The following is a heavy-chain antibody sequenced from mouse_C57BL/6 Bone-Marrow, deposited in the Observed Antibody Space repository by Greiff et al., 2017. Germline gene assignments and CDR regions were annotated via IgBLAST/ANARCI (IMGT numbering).Heavy chain of an antibody. Sequence: QVQLQQSGAELAKPGASVKLSCKASGYTFTSYWMHWVKQRPGQGLEWIGYINPSSGYTKYNQKFKDKATLTAYKSSSTAYMQLSSLTYEDSAVYFCARSGFAYWGQGTLVTVSA. V-gene: IGHV1-7*01. CDR3: ARSGFAY. CDR1: GYTFTSYW. J-gene: IGHJ3*01. CDR2: INPSSGYT.